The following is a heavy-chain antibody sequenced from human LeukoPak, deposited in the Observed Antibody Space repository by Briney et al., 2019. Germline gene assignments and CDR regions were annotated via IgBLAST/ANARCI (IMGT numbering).Heavy chain of an antibody. CDR2: IYYGGSS. V-gene: IGHV4-61*01. J-gene: IGHJ5*02. CDR3: ARVPNGYGWFDP. CDR1: GVSVTSASYH. D-gene: IGHD1-1*01. Sequence: SETLSLTCTVSGVSVTSASYHWSWIRQPPGKGLEWIGDIYYGGSSKYNPSLKSRVTISVDTSKNQFSLKVRSVTAADTAVYYCARVPNGYGWFDPWGQGTLVTVSS.